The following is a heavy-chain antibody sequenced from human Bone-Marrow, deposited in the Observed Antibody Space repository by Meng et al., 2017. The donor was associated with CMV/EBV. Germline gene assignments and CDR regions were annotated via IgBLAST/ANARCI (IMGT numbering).Heavy chain of an antibody. Sequence: SVKVSCKASGYTFTSYYMHWVRQAPGQGLEWMGGIIPIFGTANYAQKFQGRVTITTDESTSTAYMELSSLRSEDTAVYYCARLGYCSSTSCSPPSGMDVWGQGTTVTVSS. D-gene: IGHD2-2*01. CDR1: GYTFTSYY. V-gene: IGHV1-69*05. CDR2: IIPIFGTA. CDR3: ARLGYCSSTSCSPPSGMDV. J-gene: IGHJ6*02.